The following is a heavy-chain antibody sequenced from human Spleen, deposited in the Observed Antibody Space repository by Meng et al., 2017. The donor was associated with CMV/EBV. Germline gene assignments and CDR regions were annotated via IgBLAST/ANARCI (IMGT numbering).Heavy chain of an antibody. CDR3: ARDSAYCSSTSCPSGGFDI. D-gene: IGHD2-2*01. CDR1: GINLSSYW. CDR2: IKQDESEK. Sequence: GESLKISCAVSGINLSSYWMTWVRQAPGKGLEWVANIKQDESEKYYVDSVKGRFTISKDNAKNSLFLQMNSLRVEDTAVYYCARDSAYCSSTSCPSGGFDIWGQGTMVTVSS. J-gene: IGHJ3*02. V-gene: IGHV3-7*01.